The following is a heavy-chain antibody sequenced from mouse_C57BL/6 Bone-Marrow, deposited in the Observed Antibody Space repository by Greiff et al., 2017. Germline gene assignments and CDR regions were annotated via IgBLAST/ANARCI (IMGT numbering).Heavy chain of an antibody. J-gene: IGHJ4*01. CDR2: ISNGGGST. Sequence: EVHLVESGGGLVQPGGSLKLSCAASGFTFSDYYMYWVRQTPEKRLEWVAYISNGGGSTYYPDTVKGRFTISSDNAKNTLYLQMSRLKSDDTAMYYCARQTPFYYGYDCYAMDYWGQGTSVTVSS. CDR1: GFTFSDYY. D-gene: IGHD2-2*01. CDR3: ARQTPFYYGYDCYAMDY. V-gene: IGHV5-12*01.